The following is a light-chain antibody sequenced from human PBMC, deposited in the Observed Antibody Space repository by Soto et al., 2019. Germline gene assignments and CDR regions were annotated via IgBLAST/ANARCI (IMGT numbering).Light chain of an antibody. V-gene: IGLV2-8*01. CDR1: SSDVGGYNY. CDR3: SSYAGSSNV. Sequence: QSALTQPTSASGSPGQSVAISCTGTSSDVGGYNYVSWYQQNPGKAPKLMIYEVNKRPSGVPDRFSGAKSGNTASLTVSGLQAEDEADYDCSSYAGSSNVFGTGTKLTGL. J-gene: IGLJ1*01. CDR2: EVN.